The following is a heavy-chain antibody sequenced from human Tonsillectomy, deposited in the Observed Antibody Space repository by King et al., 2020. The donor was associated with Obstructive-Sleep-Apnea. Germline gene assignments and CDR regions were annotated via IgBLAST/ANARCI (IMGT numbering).Heavy chain of an antibody. J-gene: IGHJ4*02. Sequence: VQLQESGPGLVKPSQTLSLTCTVSGVSISRGGHYWSCIRQHPGKGLEGIGYIYYSGRTNSNPSPKSRVTLSVDTSQNQFSLKLSSVTAADTAVYYCARGEETYYSDYWGQGTLVTVSS. CDR2: IYYSGRT. V-gene: IGHV4-31*03. CDR1: GVSISRGGHY. CDR3: ARGEETYYSDY.